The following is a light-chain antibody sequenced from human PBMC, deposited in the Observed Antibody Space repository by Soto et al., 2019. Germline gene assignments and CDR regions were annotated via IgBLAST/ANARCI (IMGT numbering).Light chain of an antibody. Sequence: EIVLTQSPGTPSLSPGERATLSCRASQSVRNTYLAWYQQTPGHAPRLLIYNASNRTTGIPHRFSCSRPGTHLTLTINSLEPAAFAFSFWQKHNSSQGLTFGQRTKVEI. J-gene: IGKJ1*01. CDR1: QSVRNTY. CDR3: QKHNSSQGLT. V-gene: IGKV3-20*01. CDR2: NAS.